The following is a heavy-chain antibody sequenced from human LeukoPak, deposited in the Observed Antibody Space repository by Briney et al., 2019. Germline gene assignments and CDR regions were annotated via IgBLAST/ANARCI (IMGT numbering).Heavy chain of an antibody. D-gene: IGHD4-17*01. V-gene: IGHV1-3*01. CDR3: ARDGSDYGDYAFDF. CDR2: INAGNGNT. J-gene: IGHJ4*02. Sequence: GASVKVSCKASGYTFTSYAIHWVRQAPGQRLEWMGWINAGNGNTKYSQKFQGRVTITRDTSASTAYMELSSLRSEDTAVFYCARDGSDYGDYAFDFWGQGTLVTVSS. CDR1: GYTFTSYA.